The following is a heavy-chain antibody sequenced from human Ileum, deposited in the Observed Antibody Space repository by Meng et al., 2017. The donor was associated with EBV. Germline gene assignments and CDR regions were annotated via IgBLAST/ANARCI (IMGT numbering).Heavy chain of an antibody. D-gene: IGHD6-19*01. V-gene: IGHV4-4*02. CDR3: ARVGQWLPIDY. CDR2: IYHSGST. Sequence: QVELQGPGPGLLRPSGTLSLTCAVSGGSISSSNWWRWVRQPPGKGLEWIGEIYHSGSTNYNPSLKSRVTMSVDKSKNQFSLNLSSVTAADTAVYYCARVGQWLPIDYWGQGTLVTVSS. CDR1: GGSISSSNW. J-gene: IGHJ4*02.